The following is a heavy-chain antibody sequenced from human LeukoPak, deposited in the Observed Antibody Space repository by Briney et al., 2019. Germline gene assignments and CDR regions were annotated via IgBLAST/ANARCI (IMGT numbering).Heavy chain of an antibody. J-gene: IGHJ4*02. CDR2: IYYSGST. D-gene: IGHD2-15*01. CDR1: GGSISSYY. V-gene: IGHV4-59*01. CDR3: ARISHSYDCSGGSCYGYYFDY. Sequence: PSETLSLTCTVSGGSISSYYWSWIRQPPGKGLEWIGYIYYSGSTNYNPSLKSRVTISVDTSKNQFSLKLSSVTAADTAVYYCARISHSYDCSGGSCYGYYFDYWGQGTLVTVSS.